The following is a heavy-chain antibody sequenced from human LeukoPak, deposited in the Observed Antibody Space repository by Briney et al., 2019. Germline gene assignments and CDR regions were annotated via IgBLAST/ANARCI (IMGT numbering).Heavy chain of an antibody. CDR1: GFNFNYAW. Sequence: PGGSLRLSCAASGFNFNYAWMTWVRQAPGKGPKWVGRIKSKTDGGATDYAAPVKGRFSISRDDSKNTLYLEMTSLKTDDTAVYYCTTLVGAPTYWGQGTLVTVSS. D-gene: IGHD1-26*01. V-gene: IGHV3-15*01. CDR3: TTLVGAPTY. J-gene: IGHJ4*02. CDR2: IKSKTDGGAT.